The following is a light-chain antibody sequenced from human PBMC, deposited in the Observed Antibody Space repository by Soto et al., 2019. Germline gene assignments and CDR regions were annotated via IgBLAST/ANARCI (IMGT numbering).Light chain of an antibody. CDR3: CSYAGSSTPLI. Sequence: QSVLTQPASVSGSPGQSITISCTGTSSEVGSYNLVSWYQQHPGKAPKLMIYEVSKRPSGVSNRFSGSKSGNTASLTISGLQAEDEADYYCCSYAGSSTPLIFGTGTKVTV. CDR2: EVS. V-gene: IGLV2-23*02. CDR1: SSEVGSYNL. J-gene: IGLJ1*01.